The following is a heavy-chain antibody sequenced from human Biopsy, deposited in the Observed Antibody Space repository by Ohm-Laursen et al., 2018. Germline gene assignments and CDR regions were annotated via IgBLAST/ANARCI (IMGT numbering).Heavy chain of an antibody. V-gene: IGHV4-59*01. D-gene: IGHD3-22*01. CDR2: VYYIGST. J-gene: IGHJ2*01. CDR1: GDSISSYY. CDR3: ARDRGYYSDRTVPGYFDL. Sequence: GTLSLTCTVSGDSISSYYWSWIRQPPGKGLEWIGYVYYIGSTDYNPSLQSRVTISVDTSKNHFSLRLRSVTPADTAIYYCARDRGYYSDRTVPGYFDLWGRGTLVTVSS.